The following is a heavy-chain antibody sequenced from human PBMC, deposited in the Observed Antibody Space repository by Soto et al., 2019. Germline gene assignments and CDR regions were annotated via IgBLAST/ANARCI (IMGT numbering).Heavy chain of an antibody. Sequence: EVQLVESGGGLLQPGGSLRLSCAVSGSTFSNDWMHWVRQAPGKGLVWVSHSNSDGSSTNYADFVKGRFTIARDNAKNTVYLQMNSLRAEDTAVYYCARDRSYSLDVWGQGTKVTVSS. CDR2: SNSDGSST. J-gene: IGHJ6*02. CDR1: GSTFSNDW. V-gene: IGHV3-74*01. CDR3: ARDRSYSLDV.